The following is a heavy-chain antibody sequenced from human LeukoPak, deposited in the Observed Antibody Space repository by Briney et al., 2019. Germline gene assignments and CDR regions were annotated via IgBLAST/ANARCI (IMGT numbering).Heavy chain of an antibody. Sequence: QAGGSLRLSCIASGFTFRSYSMTWVRQAPGKGLEGLVNIGRDGSERLYVDSVKGRFTISRDNAKNSLYLQMNSLRAEDTAVYYCAAPKQNGNSGSRWYHDLWGRGTMVTVSS. CDR2: IGRDGSER. CDR1: GFTFRSYS. J-gene: IGHJ2*01. V-gene: IGHV3-7*01. D-gene: IGHD4-23*01. CDR3: AAPKQNGNSGSRWYHDL.